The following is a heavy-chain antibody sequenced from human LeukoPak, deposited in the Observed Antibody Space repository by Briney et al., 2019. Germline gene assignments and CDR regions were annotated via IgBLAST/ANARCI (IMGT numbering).Heavy chain of an antibody. CDR2: ISYIGST. Sequence: SETLSLTCTVSGGSISSHYWSWIRQPPGKGLEWIGYISYIGSTNYNPSLKSRVTISVDTSKNQFSLKLSSVTAADAAVYFCARDPTTVTKGLDVWGQGTMVTVSS. CDR1: GGSISSHY. D-gene: IGHD4-17*01. CDR3: ARDPTTVTKGLDV. V-gene: IGHV4-59*11. J-gene: IGHJ3*01.